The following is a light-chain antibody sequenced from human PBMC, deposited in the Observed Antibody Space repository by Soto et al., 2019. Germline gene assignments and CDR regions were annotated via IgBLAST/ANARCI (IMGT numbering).Light chain of an antibody. CDR3: QQLNSYPPT. Sequence: GDRVIITCRASLPISNYLAWYQQKPGKAPKILIYAASTLQSGVPSRFGGSGSGTEFTLTISSLQPEDFATYYCQQLNSYPPTFGQGTRVEIK. J-gene: IGKJ5*01. V-gene: IGKV1-9*01. CDR2: AAS. CDR1: LPISNY.